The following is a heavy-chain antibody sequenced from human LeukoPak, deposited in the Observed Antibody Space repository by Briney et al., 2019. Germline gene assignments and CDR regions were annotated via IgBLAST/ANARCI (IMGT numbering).Heavy chain of an antibody. V-gene: IGHV3-21*01. J-gene: IGHJ3*02. CDR2: ISSSSGYI. D-gene: IGHD3-3*01. CDR1: GFTFSSYS. Sequence: GGSLRLSCAASGFTFSSYSMNWVRQAPGKGLEWVSSISSSSGYIYYADSVKGRFTISRDNAKNSLYLQMNSLRAEDTAVYYCARWYDFWSGSDAFDIWGQGTMVTVSS. CDR3: ARWYDFWSGSDAFDI.